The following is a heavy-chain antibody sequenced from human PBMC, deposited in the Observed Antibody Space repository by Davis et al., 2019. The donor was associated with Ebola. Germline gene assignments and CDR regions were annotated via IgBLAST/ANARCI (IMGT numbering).Heavy chain of an antibody. J-gene: IGHJ3*01. CDR3: ARNLVTGLSFDAFDF. D-gene: IGHD7-27*01. CDR1: GGSVTSHY. Sequence: MPSETLSLTCTVSGGSVTSHYWSWIRQPPGKGLEWMGYFYHGGSTIYNRSFKSRIPISVDTSKNQFSLRLSAVTAADTAVYYCARNLVTGLSFDAFDFWGQGTLFTVSS. V-gene: IGHV4-59*02. CDR2: FYHGGST.